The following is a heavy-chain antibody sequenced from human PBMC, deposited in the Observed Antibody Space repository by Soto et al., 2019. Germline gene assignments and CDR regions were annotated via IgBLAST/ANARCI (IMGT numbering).Heavy chain of an antibody. J-gene: IGHJ4*02. CDR2: VSGSGDNT. CDR1: GFTFRSYA. Sequence: LIRSCVASGFTFRSYAMSWVRQAPGKGLEWVSAVSGSGDNTYYADSVKGRFTISRDNSKNTLYLQMSSLRAEDTALYYCAKRTFIAVAGTLDYWGQGTLVTVS. CDR3: AKRTFIAVAGTLDY. V-gene: IGHV3-23*01. D-gene: IGHD6-19*01.